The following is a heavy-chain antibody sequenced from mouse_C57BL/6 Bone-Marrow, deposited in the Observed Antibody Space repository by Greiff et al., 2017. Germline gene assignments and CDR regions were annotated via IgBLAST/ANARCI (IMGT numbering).Heavy chain of an antibody. J-gene: IGHJ2*01. CDR1: GYTFTSYW. V-gene: IGHV1-59*01. D-gene: IGHD1-1*01. Sequence: QVQLQQPGAELVRPGTSVKLSCKASGYTFTSYWMHWVKQRPGQGLEWIGVIDPSDSYTNYNQKFKGKATLTVDTSSSTAYMQLSSLTSEDSAVYYCARWDYGSSYGYWGQGTTRTVSS. CDR3: ARWDYGSSYGY. CDR2: IDPSDSYT.